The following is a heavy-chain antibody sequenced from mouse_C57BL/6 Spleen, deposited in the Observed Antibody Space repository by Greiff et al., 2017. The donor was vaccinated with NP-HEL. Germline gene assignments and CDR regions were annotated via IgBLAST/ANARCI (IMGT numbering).Heavy chain of an antibody. V-gene: IGHV1-26*01. CDR2: INPNNGGT. D-gene: IGHD3-1*01. CDR3: ARIGVPYYFDY. J-gene: IGHJ2*01. Sequence: VQLQQSGPELVKPGASVKISCKASGYTFTDYYMNWVKQSHGKSLEWIGDINPNNGGTSYNQKFKGKATLTVDKSSSTAYMELRSLTSEDSAVYYCARIGVPYYFDYWGQGTTLTVSS. CDR1: GYTFTDYY.